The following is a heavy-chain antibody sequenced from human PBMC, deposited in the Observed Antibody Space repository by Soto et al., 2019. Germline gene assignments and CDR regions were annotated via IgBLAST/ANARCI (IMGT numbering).Heavy chain of an antibody. D-gene: IGHD2-15*01. CDR2: ISSTSSTI. Sequence: PGGSLRLSCAASGFTFSSSAMNWVRQAPGKGLEWLSYISSTSSTIYYADSVKGRFTVSRDNAKNSLYLQMNSLRDEDTAVYFCARGFCSGGSCFLFDYWGQGT. J-gene: IGHJ4*02. CDR3: ARGFCSGGSCFLFDY. V-gene: IGHV3-48*02. CDR1: GFTFSSSA.